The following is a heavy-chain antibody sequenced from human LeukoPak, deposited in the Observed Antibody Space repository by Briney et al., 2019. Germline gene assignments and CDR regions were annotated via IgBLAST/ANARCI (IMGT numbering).Heavy chain of an antibody. Sequence: GGSLRLSSAASGFTFSSYAMEWVRQAPGKGLEWLSSLTGGSDYVYYADSVKGRFTISRDNAKSSLYLQMNSLRAEDTAVYYCARLSRSSYGKYYFDSWGQGTLVTVSS. CDR3: ARLSRSSYGKYYFDS. CDR1: GFTFSSYA. V-gene: IGHV3-21*01. J-gene: IGHJ4*02. CDR2: LTGGSDYV. D-gene: IGHD1-26*01.